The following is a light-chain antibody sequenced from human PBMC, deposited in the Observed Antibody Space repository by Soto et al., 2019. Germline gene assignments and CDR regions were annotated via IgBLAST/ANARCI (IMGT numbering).Light chain of an antibody. Sequence: DIVLTQSPDSLAVSLGERATINCKSSQSVLYRSSNMDYLAWYQQKPGQPPKLLIYWASTRESGVPDRFSGSGSGTDFTLTISSLQAEDVAVYYCQQQSSIPWMFGQGTRVEIK. CDR2: WAS. V-gene: IGKV4-1*01. J-gene: IGKJ1*01. CDR3: QQQSSIPWM. CDR1: QSVLYRSSNMDY.